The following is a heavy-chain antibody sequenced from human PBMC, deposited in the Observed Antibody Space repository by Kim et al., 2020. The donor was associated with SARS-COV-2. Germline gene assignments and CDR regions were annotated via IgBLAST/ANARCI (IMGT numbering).Heavy chain of an antibody. CDR3: AGCKGVGPCYLGVGYFDV. Sequence: GGSLRLSCAASGFTFRSYWMNWVRQAPRKGLEWVANIKQSGSEKYYVDSVKGRFTISRDDAKNSLFLQMNSLRVEDTALYYCAGCKGVGPCYLGVGYFDVWGPGTTVTVSS. CDR2: IKQSGSEK. D-gene: IGHD2-15*01. J-gene: IGHJ3*01. V-gene: IGHV3-7*01. CDR1: GFTFRSYW.